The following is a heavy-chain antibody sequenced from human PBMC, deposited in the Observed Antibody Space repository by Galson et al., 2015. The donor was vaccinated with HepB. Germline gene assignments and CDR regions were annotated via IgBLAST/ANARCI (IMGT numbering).Heavy chain of an antibody. V-gene: IGHV3-33*01. CDR2: IWYDGSNK. CDR3: ARDRAPNNSGYYSFDY. CDR1: GFNFSSYG. D-gene: IGHD3-22*01. Sequence: FLRLSCAASGFNFSSYGMHWVRQAPGKGLEWVAVIWYDGSNKYYTDSVKGRFTISRDNSKNTVYLQMNSLRAEDTAVYFCARDRAPNNSGYYSFDYWGQGTLVTVSS. J-gene: IGHJ4*02.